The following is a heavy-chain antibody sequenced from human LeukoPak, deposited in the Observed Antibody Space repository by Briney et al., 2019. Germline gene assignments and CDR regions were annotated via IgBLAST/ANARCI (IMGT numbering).Heavy chain of an antibody. J-gene: IGHJ4*02. V-gene: IGHV3-21*01. D-gene: IGHD1-26*01. CDR3: ARGLGSSSSALFDY. CDR1: GFTFSSYS. CDR2: ISSGSSSI. Sequence: GGSLRLSCAASGFTFSSYSMNWVRQAPGEGLEWVSSISSGSSSIYYADSMKGRFTISRDNAKNSLYLQMNSLRAEDTAVYYCARGLGSSSSALFDYWGQGTLVTVSS.